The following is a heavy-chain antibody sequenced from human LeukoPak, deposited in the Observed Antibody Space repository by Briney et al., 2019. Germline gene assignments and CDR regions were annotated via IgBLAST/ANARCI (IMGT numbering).Heavy chain of an antibody. CDR1: GFTFNIYA. CDR3: VLGHYGGLFDN. Sequence: GGSLRLSCAASGFTFNIYAIHWARQAPGKGLECVAVISNDGNNKYYVDSVKGRFTVSRDNSKSTVFLQMDSLRVEDTAVYYCVLGHYGGLFDNWGQGALVIVSS. J-gene: IGHJ4*02. V-gene: IGHV3-30-3*01. D-gene: IGHD4-23*01. CDR2: ISNDGNNK.